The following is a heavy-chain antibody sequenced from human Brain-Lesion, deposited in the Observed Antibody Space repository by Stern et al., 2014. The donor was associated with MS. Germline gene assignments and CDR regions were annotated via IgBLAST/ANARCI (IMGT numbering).Heavy chain of an antibody. CDR1: GYSISNDYH. CDR3: ARDPETYTSAWYGWFDP. Sequence: QVQLQESGPGLVKPSETLALTCSVSGYSISNDYHWVWMRQAPGQGLEWIGSIHHSGSIYHNPSLRSRIYLSVDTSKNQFSLRMTSVTAADTAVYYCARDPETYTSAWYGWFDPWGQGILVTVSS. CDR2: IHHSGSI. D-gene: IGHD6-19*01. V-gene: IGHV4-38-2*02. J-gene: IGHJ5*02.